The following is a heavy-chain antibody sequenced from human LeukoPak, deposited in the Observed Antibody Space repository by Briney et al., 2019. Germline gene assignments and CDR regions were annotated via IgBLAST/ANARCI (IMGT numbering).Heavy chain of an antibody. CDR2: ISSSSSYI. V-gene: IGHV3-21*01. CDR3: AREPGSGSYFNDPAVVYGLDV. D-gene: IGHD3-10*01. Sequence: PGGSLRLSCAASGFTFSSYSMNWVRQAPGKGLEWVSSISSSSSYIYYADSVKGRFTISRDNAKNSLYLQMNSLRAEDTAVYYCAREPGSGSYFNDPAVVYGLDVWGKGTTVTVSS. CDR1: GFTFSSYS. J-gene: IGHJ6*04.